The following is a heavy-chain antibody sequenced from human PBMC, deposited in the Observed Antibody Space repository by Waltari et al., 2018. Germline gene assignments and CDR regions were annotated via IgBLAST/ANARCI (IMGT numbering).Heavy chain of an antibody. J-gene: IGHJ6*02. CDR1: GGSISSYY. V-gene: IGHV4-4*07. CDR3: ARDRDIVVVPAATHYYYYGMDV. D-gene: IGHD2-2*01. CDR2: IYTSGST. Sequence: QVQLQESGPGLVKPSETLSLTCTVSGGSISSYYWSWIRQPAGKGLEWIGRIYTSGSTNPNPPLKSRVTMSVDTSKNQFSLKLSSVTAADTAVYYCARDRDIVVVPAATHYYYYGMDVWGQGTTVTVSS.